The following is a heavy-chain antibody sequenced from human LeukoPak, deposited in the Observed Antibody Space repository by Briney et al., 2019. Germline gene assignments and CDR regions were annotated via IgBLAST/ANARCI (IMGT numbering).Heavy chain of an antibody. CDR2: ITTAGNVI. CDR1: GFTFSTYN. Sequence: GGSLRLSCAASGFTFSTYNMHWVRQAPGKGLEWISYITTAGNVIFYADSVKGRFTISRDEAKNSLYPQMDSLRAEDTAFYYCARGGLYYDTSAYYYMNYWGRGTLVTVSS. D-gene: IGHD3-22*01. J-gene: IGHJ4*02. V-gene: IGHV3-48*01. CDR3: ARGGLYYDTSAYYYMNY.